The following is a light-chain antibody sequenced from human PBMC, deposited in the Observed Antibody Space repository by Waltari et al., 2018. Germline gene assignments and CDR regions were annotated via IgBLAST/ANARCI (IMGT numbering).Light chain of an antibody. CDR2: WAS. V-gene: IGKV4-1*01. J-gene: IGKJ4*01. CDR3: QQYYSLPLT. Sequence: DIVMTHSPDSLAVSLGERATINCKSSQTVLSSSNNKNYLTWYQQKPGQPPKLLVYWASTRESGVPDRFSGSGSGTDFTLTISSLQAEDVAVYFCQQYYSLPLTFGGGTKVEIK. CDR1: QTVLSSSNNKNY.